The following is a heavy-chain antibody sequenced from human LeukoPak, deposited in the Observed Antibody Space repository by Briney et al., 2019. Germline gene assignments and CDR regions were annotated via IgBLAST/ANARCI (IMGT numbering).Heavy chain of an antibody. CDR1: GYTFTGNI. D-gene: IGHD3-3*01. CDR2: INPNNGDT. CDR3: ARDLRSANY. Sequence: ASVKVSCKASGYTFTGNIIHWLRQAPGQGLEWLGWINPNNGDTSYAQNFQGRVIMTRDTSITTAYMELSGLRSDDTAVYYCARDLRSANYWGQGTLVTVSS. V-gene: IGHV1-2*02. J-gene: IGHJ4*02.